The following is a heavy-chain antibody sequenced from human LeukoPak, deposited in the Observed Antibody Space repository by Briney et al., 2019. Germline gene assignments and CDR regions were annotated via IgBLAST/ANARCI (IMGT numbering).Heavy chain of an antibody. CDR3: AKGAGWSPAATDYFDY. V-gene: IGHV3-30*02. CDR2: IRYDGSNK. D-gene: IGHD2-2*01. Sequence: SGGSLRLSCAASGFTFSSYGMHWVRQAPGKGLEWVAFIRYDGSNKYYADSVKGRFTISRDNSKNTLYLQMNSLRAEDTAVYYCAKGAGWSPAATDYFDYWGQGTLVTVSS. J-gene: IGHJ4*02. CDR1: GFTFSSYG.